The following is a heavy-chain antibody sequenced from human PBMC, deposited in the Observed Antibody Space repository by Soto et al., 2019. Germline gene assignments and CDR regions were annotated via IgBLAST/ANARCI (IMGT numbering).Heavy chain of an antibody. CDR2: IISLFGTP. J-gene: IGHJ4*02. CDR1: GDTFTNHV. Sequence: QVQLVQSGDEVKKPGSSVKVSCKASGDTFTNHVFNWVRQAPGQGLEWMGGIISLFGTPNYSRRFQGRVTXXXXXXXXXXXXXXXXXXXXXXXXXXXXRDLGSGYDRGDYWGQGTLVTVSS. CDR3: XRDLGSGYDRGDY. V-gene: IGHV1-69*05. D-gene: IGHD5-12*01.